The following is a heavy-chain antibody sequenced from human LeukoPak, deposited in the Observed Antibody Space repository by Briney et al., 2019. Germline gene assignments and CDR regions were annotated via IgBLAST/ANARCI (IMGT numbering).Heavy chain of an antibody. CDR3: TTGYSSDWYY. CDR2: IKSKTDGGTT. J-gene: IGHJ4*02. CDR1: GFSVSRAW. Sequence: GGSLRLSCAASGASGFSVSRAWMNWVRQAPGKGLEWVGHIKSKTDGGTTDYAAPVKGRFIISRDDSKNTLYLLMNSLKTEDTAVYYCTTGYSSDWYYWGQGTLVTVSS. V-gene: IGHV3-15*01. D-gene: IGHD6-19*01.